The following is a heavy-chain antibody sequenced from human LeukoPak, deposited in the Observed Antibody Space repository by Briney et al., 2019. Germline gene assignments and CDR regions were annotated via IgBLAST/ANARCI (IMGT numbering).Heavy chain of an antibody. J-gene: IGHJ4*02. CDR3: ARDPRVNDYYDSSGYDY. CDR1: GFTFSSYA. CDR2: ISYDGSNK. V-gene: IGHV3-30*04. D-gene: IGHD3-22*01. Sequence: GGSLRLSCAASGFTFSSYAMYWVRQAPGKGLEWVAVISYDGSNKYYADSVKGRFTISRDNSKNTLYLQMNSLRAEDTAVYYCARDPRVNDYYDSSGYDYWGQGTLVTVSS.